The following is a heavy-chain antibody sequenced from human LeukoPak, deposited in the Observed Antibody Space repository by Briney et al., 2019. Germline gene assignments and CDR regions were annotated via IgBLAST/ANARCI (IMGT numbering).Heavy chain of an antibody. D-gene: IGHD4-23*01. CDR1: GGSISSGDYY. J-gene: IGHJ5*02. V-gene: IGHV4-61*02. CDR2: GFISGFT. CDR3: ARDHEGGNYGGNSNWFDP. Sequence: PSETLSLTCTVSGGSISSGDYYWSRIRQPAGKGLEWIGRGFISGFTNYNPSLNSRVTISVDTSRNQFSLKLSSVTAADTAVYYCARDHEGGNYGGNSNWFDPWGQGTLVTVSS.